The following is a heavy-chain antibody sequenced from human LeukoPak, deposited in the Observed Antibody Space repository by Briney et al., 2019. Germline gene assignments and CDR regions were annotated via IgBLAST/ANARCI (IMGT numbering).Heavy chain of an antibody. V-gene: IGHV3-21*01. CDR1: GFTFSRYT. D-gene: IGHD3-22*01. CDR2: ISSNGYYV. Sequence: GGSLRLSCAPSGFTFSRYTMNWVRQAPGKGLEWVSSISSNGYYVYQADSVKGRFTISRDNAKNTVYLQMNSLRAEDTALYHCVRVLSGSWDWFDPWGQGTLVTVSS. CDR3: VRVLSGSWDWFDP. J-gene: IGHJ5*02.